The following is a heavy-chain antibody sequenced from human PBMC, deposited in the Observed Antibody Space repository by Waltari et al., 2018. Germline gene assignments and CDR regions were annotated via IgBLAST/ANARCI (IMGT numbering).Heavy chain of an antibody. Sequence: QPQLQESGPGLVKPSETLSLTCNVSGDSISSSGFYWVWIRQSPGKGLEWIVSIYYDGSTYYRPSLRSRVTISADTSKNQFSLKLTSVTAADTAVYYCAAENPTRSYDLDAWGQGILVTASS. V-gene: IGHV4-39*01. CDR1: GDSISSSGFY. D-gene: IGHD3-16*01. J-gene: IGHJ5*02. CDR3: AAENPTRSYDLDA. CDR2: IYYDGST.